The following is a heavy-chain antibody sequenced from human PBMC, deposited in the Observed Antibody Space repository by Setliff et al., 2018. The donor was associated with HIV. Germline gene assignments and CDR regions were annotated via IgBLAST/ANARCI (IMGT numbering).Heavy chain of an antibody. CDR1: GGSISSGSYY. V-gene: IGHV4-61*02. Sequence: KPSETLSLTCNVSGGSISSGSYYWNWIRQPAGKGLEWIGRIYASGNTNYNPSLKSRVTMSGDTSKNQFSLNLTSVTAADTAVYFCARGLGRGSGTYYNPPGYWGPGTLVTVSS. J-gene: IGHJ4*02. CDR3: ARGLGRGSGTYYNPPGY. D-gene: IGHD3-10*01. CDR2: IYASGNT.